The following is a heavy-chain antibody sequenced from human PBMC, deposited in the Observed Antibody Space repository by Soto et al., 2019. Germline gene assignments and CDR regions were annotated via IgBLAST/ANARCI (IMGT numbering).Heavy chain of an antibody. V-gene: IGHV4-34*01. J-gene: IGHJ4*02. D-gene: IGHD2-2*01. CDR2: INHSGST. Sequence: SETLSLPCAVYGGSFSGYYWSWIRQPPGKGLEWIGEINHSGSTNYNPSLKSRVTISVDTSKNQFSLKLSSVTAADTAVYYCARGSLSKDIVVVPPGGGFDYWGQGTLVTVSS. CDR3: ARGSLSKDIVVVPPGGGFDY. CDR1: GGSFSGYY.